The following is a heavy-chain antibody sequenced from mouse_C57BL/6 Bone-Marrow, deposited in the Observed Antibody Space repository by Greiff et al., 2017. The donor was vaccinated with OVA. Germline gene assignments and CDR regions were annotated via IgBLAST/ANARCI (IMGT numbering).Heavy chain of an antibody. D-gene: IGHD2-4*01. V-gene: IGHV10-3*01. CDR1: GFTFNTYA. J-gene: IGHJ2*01. CDR3: VRGGDYDEGDYFDY. Sequence: EVQLVESGGGLVQPKGSLKLSCAASGFTFNTYAMHWVRQAPGKGLEWVARIRSKSSNYATYYADSVKDRFTISRDDSQSMLYLQMNNLKTEDTAMYYCVRGGDYDEGDYFDYWGQGTTLTVSS. CDR2: IRSKSSNYAT.